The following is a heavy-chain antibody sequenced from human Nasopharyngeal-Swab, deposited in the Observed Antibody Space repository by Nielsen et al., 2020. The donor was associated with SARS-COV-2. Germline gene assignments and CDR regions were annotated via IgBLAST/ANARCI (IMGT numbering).Heavy chain of an antibody. J-gene: IGHJ6*02. D-gene: IGHD3-22*01. CDR2: ISSSGSTI. CDR3: ARDQWFSYYDRYAVGYYYYGMDV. CDR1: GFTFSSYE. Sequence: GESLKISCAASGFTFSSYEMNWVRQAPGKGLEWVSYISSSGSTIYYADSVKGRFTISRDNAKNSLYLQMNSLRAEDTAVYYCARDQWFSYYDRYAVGYYYYGMDVWGQGTTVTVSS. V-gene: IGHV3-48*03.